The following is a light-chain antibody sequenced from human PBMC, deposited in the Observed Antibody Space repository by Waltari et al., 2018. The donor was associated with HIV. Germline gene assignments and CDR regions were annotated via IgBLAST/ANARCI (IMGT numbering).Light chain of an antibody. J-gene: IGLJ2*01. CDR2: SNK. V-gene: IGLV1-44*01. CDR1: NSNIGSNS. Sequence: QSLLTQPPSASGTPGPRVIISCSGSNSNIGSNSVNWYQQFPGMAPNLLIYSNKQRPSGGPDLFSGSKSGSTASLTFTGRQPEDEADYCCCSYASTTDTYVVFGGGTKLTVL. CDR3: CSYASTTDTYVV.